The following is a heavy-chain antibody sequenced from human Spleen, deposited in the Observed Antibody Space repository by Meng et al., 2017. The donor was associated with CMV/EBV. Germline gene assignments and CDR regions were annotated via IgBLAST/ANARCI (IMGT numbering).Heavy chain of an antibody. J-gene: IGHJ5*02. Sequence: TVASDYSRSRGYYWQSIRQCPGTSVERIGISYYGRSTHYNPSLKSRVLISLDTSKNQFSLKLSSVTAADTAVYFCARAPYSTKWFDPWGQGTLVTVSS. CDR2: SYYGRST. CDR3: ARAPYSTKWFDP. D-gene: IGHD2-8*01. V-gene: IGHV4-31*02. CDR1: SDYSRSRGYY.